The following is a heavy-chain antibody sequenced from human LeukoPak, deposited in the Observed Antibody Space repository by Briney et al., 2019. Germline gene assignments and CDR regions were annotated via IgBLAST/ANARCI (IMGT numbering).Heavy chain of an antibody. J-gene: IGHJ4*02. CDR2: ISGSGGST. CDR1: GFTFSSYA. D-gene: IGHD5-24*01. V-gene: IGHV3-23*01. CDR3: AKGLGRWLQYIDY. Sequence: GGSLRLSCAASGFTFSSYAMNWVRQAPGKGLEWVSIISGSGGSTYYADSVKGRFTISRDNSKSTLYLHMNSLRADDTAVYYCAKGLGRWLQYIDYWGQGTLVTVSS.